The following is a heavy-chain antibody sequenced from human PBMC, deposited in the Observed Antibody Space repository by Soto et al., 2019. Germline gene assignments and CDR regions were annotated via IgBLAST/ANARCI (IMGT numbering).Heavy chain of an antibody. V-gene: IGHV3-7*01. D-gene: IGHD2-2*01. Sequence: EVHLVESGGGLVQPGGSLRLSFAYSGFTFSNYWMSWVRQAPGKGLEWVANIKPDGSVKYYVDSVKGRFTLSRDNAKNTLYLQMNSLRVEDTAVYYCAREILVPAAFDAFDIWGQGTMVTVSS. CDR1: GFTFSNYW. CDR2: IKPDGSVK. CDR3: AREILVPAAFDAFDI. J-gene: IGHJ3*02.